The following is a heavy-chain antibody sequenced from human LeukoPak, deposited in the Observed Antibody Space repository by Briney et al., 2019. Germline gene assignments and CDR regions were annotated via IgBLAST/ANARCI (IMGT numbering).Heavy chain of an antibody. Sequence: ASVKVSCKASGDTFTGYYMHWVRQAPGQGLEWMGWIYPNSGGTNYAQKFQGRVTMTRDTSISTAYMELSRLRSDDTAVYYCARDGIAVAGIGVYYYGMDVWGQGTTVTVSS. V-gene: IGHV1-2*02. CDR3: ARDGIAVAGIGVYYYGMDV. CDR2: IYPNSGGT. CDR1: GDTFTGYY. J-gene: IGHJ6*02. D-gene: IGHD6-19*01.